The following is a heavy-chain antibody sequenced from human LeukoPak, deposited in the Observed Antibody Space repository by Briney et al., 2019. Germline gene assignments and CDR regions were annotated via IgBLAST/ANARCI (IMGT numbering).Heavy chain of an antibody. CDR1: GGSISSSSYY. Sequence: SETLSLTCTVSGGSISSSSYYWGWIRQPPGKGLEWIGSIYYSGSTYYNPSLKSRVTISVDTSKNQFSLKLSSVTAADTAVYYCARQKTVTSHSDYWGQGTLVTVSS. CDR3: ARQKTVTSHSDY. V-gene: IGHV4-39*01. D-gene: IGHD4-17*01. CDR2: IYYSGST. J-gene: IGHJ4*02.